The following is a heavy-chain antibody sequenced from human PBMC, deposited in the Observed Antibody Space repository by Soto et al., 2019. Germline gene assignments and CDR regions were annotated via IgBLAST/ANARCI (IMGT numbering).Heavy chain of an antibody. CDR1: SGSISSSNW. CDR2: IYHSGST. D-gene: IGHD3-10*01. V-gene: IGHV4-4*02. Sequence: QVQLQESGPGLVKPSGTLSLTCAVSSGSISSSNWWSWVRQPPGKGLEWIGEIYHSGSTNYNPSLKSRVTISVDKSKNQFSLKLSSVTAADTAVYYCARGQAYYYGSGSHSVGLDYWGQGTLVTVSS. J-gene: IGHJ4*02. CDR3: ARGQAYYYGSGSHSVGLDY.